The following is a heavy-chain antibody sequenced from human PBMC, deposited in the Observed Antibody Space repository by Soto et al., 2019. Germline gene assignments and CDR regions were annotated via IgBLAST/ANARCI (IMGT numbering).Heavy chain of an antibody. Sequence: QVQLVQSGAEVKKPGASVKVSCKASGYTFTSYYMHWVRQAPGQGLEWMGIINLSGGSTSYAQKFQGRVTLNRATSPSTVYMELSSLRSEDTAVYYCARDLLPTIHRGMDVWGQVTTVTVS. J-gene: IGHJ6*02. D-gene: IGHD3-3*01. CDR1: GYTFTSYY. CDR2: INLSGGST. CDR3: ARDLLPTIHRGMDV. V-gene: IGHV1-46*01.